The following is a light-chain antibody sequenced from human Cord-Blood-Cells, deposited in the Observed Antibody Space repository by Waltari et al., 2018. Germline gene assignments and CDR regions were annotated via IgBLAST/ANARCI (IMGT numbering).Light chain of an antibody. J-gene: IGKJ4*01. CDR2: AAS. CDR3: QQYYSYPHT. Sequence: ANRMTQSPSSFSASTGDRVTITCRASQGISSYLAWYQQKPGKAPKLLIYAASTLQSGVPSRFSGSGSGTDFTLTISCLQSEDFATYYCQQYYSYPHTFGGGTKVEIK. V-gene: IGKV1-8*01. CDR1: QGISSY.